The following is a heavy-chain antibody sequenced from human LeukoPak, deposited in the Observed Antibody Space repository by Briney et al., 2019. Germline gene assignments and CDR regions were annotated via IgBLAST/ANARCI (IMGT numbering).Heavy chain of an antibody. Sequence: SETLSLTCSVSGGSFSDYYWNWIRQSPGKGLEWISYIYPSGSTDYNPSLKSRVTMSTDTSKNQISLKLTSVTAADTAVYFCARQATLLAGRLEAGGFDIWGRGTMVTVSS. D-gene: IGHD3-3*01. V-gene: IGHV4-59*08. CDR2: IYPSGST. CDR1: GGSFSDYY. CDR3: ARQATLLAGRLEAGGFDI. J-gene: IGHJ3*02.